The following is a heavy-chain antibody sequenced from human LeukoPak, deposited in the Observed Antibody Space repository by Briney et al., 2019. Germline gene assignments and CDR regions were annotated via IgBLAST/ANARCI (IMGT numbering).Heavy chain of an antibody. CDR1: GGSFSGYY. CDR3: ARARGGNLPFDY. CDR2: IYYSGST. V-gene: IGHV4-59*01. D-gene: IGHD4-23*01. Sequence: SETLSLTCAVYGGSFSGYYWSWIRQPPGKGLEWIGYIYYSGSTNCNPSLKSRVTISVDTSKNQFSLKLSSVTAADTAVYYCARARGGNLPFDYWGQGTLVTVSS. J-gene: IGHJ4*02.